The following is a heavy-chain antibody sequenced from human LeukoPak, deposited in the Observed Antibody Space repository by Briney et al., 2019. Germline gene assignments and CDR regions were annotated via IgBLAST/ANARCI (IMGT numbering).Heavy chain of an antibody. Sequence: GGSLRLSCAASGFTFDDYAMHWVRQAPGKGLEWVSLISGDGGSTYYADSVKGRFTISRDNSKNSLYLQMNSLRTEDTALYYCAKVVDCGGDCYTGAFDIWGQETMVTVSS. CDR2: ISGDGGST. J-gene: IGHJ3*02. CDR1: GFTFDDYA. D-gene: IGHD2-21*02. CDR3: AKVVDCGGDCYTGAFDI. V-gene: IGHV3-43*02.